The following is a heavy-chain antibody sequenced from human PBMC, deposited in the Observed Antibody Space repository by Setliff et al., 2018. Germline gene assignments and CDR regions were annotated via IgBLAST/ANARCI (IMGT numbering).Heavy chain of an antibody. J-gene: IGHJ4*02. CDR1: GGSVSTYY. CDR2: IFYSGYT. D-gene: IGHD5-18*01. V-gene: IGHV4-59*02. CDR3: ARGSGRGYSYGLFDY. Sequence: SETLSLTCTVSGGSVSTYYWSWIRQPPGKGLEWIGFIFYSGYTHYNPSLKSRVTMSVDVSRDQFSPELSSVTAADTAVYFCARGSGRGYSYGLFDYWGQGSLVTVSS.